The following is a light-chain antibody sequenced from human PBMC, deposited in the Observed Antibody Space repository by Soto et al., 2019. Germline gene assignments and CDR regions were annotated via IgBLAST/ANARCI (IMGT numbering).Light chain of an antibody. CDR1: QTISSW. V-gene: IGKV1-5*03. CDR2: KAS. CDR3: QHYSSYSEA. Sequence: DIQMTQSPSTLSGCVGDSVTITHRASQTISSWLGRYQQKPGKVPKLLIYKASTLQSGGLSRFRGIGSGTECMLTIGSLQPDDFATCCCQHYSSYSEAFGQGTKV. J-gene: IGKJ1*01.